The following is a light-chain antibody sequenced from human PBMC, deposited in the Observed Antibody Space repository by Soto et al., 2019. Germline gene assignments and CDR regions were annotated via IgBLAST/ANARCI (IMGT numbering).Light chain of an antibody. Sequence: EIVLTQSPGPLSLSPGDRAALSCRTTQILNGSSLAWYQVKPGQAPRLLMYDSSIRSAGVPNRFSGSGSGTDFPLTISRLETEDFAVYCCQLYGSSPERTFGGGTKVEIK. CDR1: QILNGSS. CDR3: QLYGSSPERT. V-gene: IGKV3-20*01. J-gene: IGKJ4*01. CDR2: DSS.